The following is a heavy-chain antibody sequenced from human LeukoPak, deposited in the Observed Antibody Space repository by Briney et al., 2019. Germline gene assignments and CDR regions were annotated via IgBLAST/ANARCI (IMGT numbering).Heavy chain of an antibody. CDR2: INHSGST. D-gene: IGHD5-18*01. Sequence: SETLSLTCAVYGGSFSGYYWSWIRQPPGKGLEWIGEINHSGSTNYNPSLKSRVTISVDTSKNQFSLKLSSVTAADTAVYYCARGRGYGDFWGQGTLVTVSS. CDR3: ARGRGYGDF. V-gene: IGHV4-34*01. CDR1: GGSFSGYY. J-gene: IGHJ4*02.